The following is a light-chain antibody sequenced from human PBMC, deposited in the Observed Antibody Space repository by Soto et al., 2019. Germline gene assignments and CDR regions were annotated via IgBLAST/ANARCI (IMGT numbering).Light chain of an antibody. CDR1: SSNIGSNI. J-gene: IGLJ2*01. V-gene: IGLV1-44*01. CDR3: ATWDDSLYALV. Sequence: QSMLTQPPSASGTPGQGVTISCSGSSSNIGSNIVKWYQQLPGTAPKLLIYSNDQRPSGVPDRFTGSKSGTSASLAISGLQSEDEADYYCATWDDSLYALVFGGGTKVTVL. CDR2: SND.